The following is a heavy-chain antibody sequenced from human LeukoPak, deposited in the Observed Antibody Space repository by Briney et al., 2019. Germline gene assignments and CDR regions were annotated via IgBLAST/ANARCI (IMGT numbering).Heavy chain of an antibody. V-gene: IGHV3-23*01. J-gene: IGHJ4*02. D-gene: IGHD3-22*01. CDR3: ARSQEDDSSGYYYSNFDY. CDR2: ISGSGGSI. Sequence: PGGSLRLSCAASGFTFTNYPMSWVRLAPGKGLEWVSAISGSGGSIYYADSVKGRFTISRDKSKNTLFLQMNTLGAEDTAVYYCARSQEDDSSGYYYSNFDYWGQGTLVTVSS. CDR1: GFTFTNYP.